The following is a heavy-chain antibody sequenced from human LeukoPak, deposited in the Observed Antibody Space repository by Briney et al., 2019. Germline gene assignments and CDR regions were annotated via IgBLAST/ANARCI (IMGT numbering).Heavy chain of an antibody. CDR2: IIHIFGTA. CDR3: ARVAYSGYGYYFDY. CDR1: VYTFSSYP. V-gene: IGHV1-69*13. Sequence: SVKVSCKASVYTFSSYPISWVRQAPGQGLEWMGGIIHIFGTANYAQKFQGRVTITADESTSTAYMELSSLRSEDTAVYYCARVAYSGYGYYFDYWGQGTLVTVSS. D-gene: IGHD5-12*01. J-gene: IGHJ4*02.